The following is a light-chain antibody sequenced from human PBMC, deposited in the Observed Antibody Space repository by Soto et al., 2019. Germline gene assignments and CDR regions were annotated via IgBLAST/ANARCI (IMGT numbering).Light chain of an antibody. J-gene: IGLJ3*02. V-gene: IGLV1-47*01. Sequence: QSVLTQPPSVSGTPGQTVTISCSGGSYNIGKNLGCWYQQLPGTAPKLLIYRDNQRPSGVPDRFSGSKSGSSASLAVSGLRSEDEADYYCAAWDDSLSAWVFGGGTKLTVL. CDR3: AAWDDSLSAWV. CDR2: RDN. CDR1: SYNIGKNL.